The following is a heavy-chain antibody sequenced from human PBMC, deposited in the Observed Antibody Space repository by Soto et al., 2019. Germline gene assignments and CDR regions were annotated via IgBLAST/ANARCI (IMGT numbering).Heavy chain of an antibody. V-gene: IGHV3-23*01. CDR3: VRKILGSTSRPNYWYFDI. D-gene: IGHD2-2*01. CDR2: IRGGGDAT. J-gene: IGHJ2*01. Sequence: EVQLLESGGGLVQPGGSLRLSCVGPGFTFINYAMNWVRQAPGKGLEWVSSIRGGGDATFFADSVRGRFTISRDNSENTVTLQMNSLGVDDTAVYYCVRKILGSTSRPNYWYFDIWGRGTLVTVSS. CDR1: GFTFINYA.